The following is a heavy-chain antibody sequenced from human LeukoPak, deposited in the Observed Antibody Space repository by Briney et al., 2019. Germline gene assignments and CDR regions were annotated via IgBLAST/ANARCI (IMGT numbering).Heavy chain of an antibody. CDR2: IYTSGST. D-gene: IGHD6-19*01. J-gene: IGHJ4*02. V-gene: IGHV4-4*07. CDR3: AREEQQWLVFGSQLYYFDY. Sequence: PSETLSLTCTVSGGSISSYYWSWIRQPAGKGLEWIGRIYTSGSTNYNPSLKSRVTMSVDTSKNQFSLKLSSVTAADTAVYYCAREEQQWLVFGSQLYYFDYWGQGTLVTVSS. CDR1: GGSISSYY.